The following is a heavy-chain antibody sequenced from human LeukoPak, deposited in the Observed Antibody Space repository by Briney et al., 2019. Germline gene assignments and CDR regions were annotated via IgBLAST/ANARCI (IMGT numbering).Heavy chain of an antibody. V-gene: IGHV3-7*01. CDR2: IKQDGSDK. CDR3: ARWATSFDL. Sequence: XAPXXXLEWVANIKQDGSDKYYVDSVTGRFTISRDNAQSSLFLQMNNLTAEDTAVYYCARWATSFDLWGQGALVTVSS. J-gene: IGHJ4*02.